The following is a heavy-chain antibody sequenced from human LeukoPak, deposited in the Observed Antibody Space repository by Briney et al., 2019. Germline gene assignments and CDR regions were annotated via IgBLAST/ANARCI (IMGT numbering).Heavy chain of an antibody. Sequence: GGSLRLSCAASGFTFSSYAMHWVRQAPGKGLEWVAVISYDGSNKYYADSVQGRFTISRDNSKNTLYLQMNSLRAEDTAVYYCARDSRRYSYSTPYYFDYWGQGTLVTVSS. CDR2: ISYDGSNK. D-gene: IGHD5-18*01. CDR3: ARDSRRYSYSTPYYFDY. J-gene: IGHJ4*02. CDR1: GFTFSSYA. V-gene: IGHV3-30-3*01.